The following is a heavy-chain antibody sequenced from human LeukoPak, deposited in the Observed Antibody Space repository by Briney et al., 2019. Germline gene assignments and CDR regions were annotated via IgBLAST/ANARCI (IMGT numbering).Heavy chain of an antibody. Sequence: KTSETLSLTCTVSDGSVSSGSYYWNWIRQPPGKGLEWIGYIYYSGSTNYNPSLKSRVTISLDTSKNQFSLKLSSVTAADTAVYYCARVNAQRLYYGMDVWGQGTTVTVSS. V-gene: IGHV4-61*01. CDR1: DGSVSSGSYY. CDR2: IYYSGST. J-gene: IGHJ6*02. D-gene: IGHD6-25*01. CDR3: ARVNAQRLYYGMDV.